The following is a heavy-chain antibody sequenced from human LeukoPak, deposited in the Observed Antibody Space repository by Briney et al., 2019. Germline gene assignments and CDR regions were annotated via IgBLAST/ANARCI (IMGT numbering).Heavy chain of an antibody. D-gene: IGHD3-22*01. CDR2: VSDNGGET. CDR3: ATDRERDPSVYYLV. Sequence: GGSLRLSCAASGFTFTDYAMSWVRQAPEKGLEWISTVSDNGGETYYADSVKGRFAISRDNSKNTLFLQMNSLRAEDSAVYYCATDRERDPSVYYLVGGQGTLITVSS. CDR1: GFTFTDYA. V-gene: IGHV3-23*01. J-gene: IGHJ4*02.